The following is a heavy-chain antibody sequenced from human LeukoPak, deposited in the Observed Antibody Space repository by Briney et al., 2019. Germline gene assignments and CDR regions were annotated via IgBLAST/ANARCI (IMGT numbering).Heavy chain of an antibody. J-gene: IGHJ6*02. CDR2: IYYSGST. V-gene: IGHV4-59*02. D-gene: IGHD3-10*01. CDR1: GGSVSSYY. Sequence: SETLSLTCTVSGGSVSSYYWSWIWQPPGKGLEWIGYIYYSGSTNYNPSLKSRVTISVDTSKNQFSLKLSSVTAADTAVYYCARGPVGAIMVRGGHRYCMDVWGQGTTVTVSS. CDR3: ARGPVGAIMVRGGHRYCMDV.